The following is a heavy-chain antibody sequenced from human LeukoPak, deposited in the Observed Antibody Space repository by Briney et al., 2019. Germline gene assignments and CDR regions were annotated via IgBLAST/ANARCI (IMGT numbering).Heavy chain of an antibody. Sequence: PSETLSLTCTVSGGSISSYYWSWIRQPPGKGLGLIGYSYYSGSTNYNPSLKSRVTISVDTSKTQFSLKLSSVPAADTAVYYCEGTPSSRSAGYYYYMAVWGKGTTVTVSS. V-gene: IGHV4-59*01. CDR3: EGTPSSRSAGYYYYMAV. CDR1: GGSISSYY. J-gene: IGHJ6*03. CDR2: SYYSGST. D-gene: IGHD6-6*01.